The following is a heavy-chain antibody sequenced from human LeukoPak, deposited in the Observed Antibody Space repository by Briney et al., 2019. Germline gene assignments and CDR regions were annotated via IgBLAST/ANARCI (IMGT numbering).Heavy chain of an antibody. CDR2: IYYSGST. CDR3: ARHAPLYCGGDCYLDY. D-gene: IGHD2-21*02. CDR1: GGSISSYY. Sequence: SETLSLTCTVSGGSISSYYWSWIRQPPAKGLEWVGYIYYSGSTNYNPSLKSRVTISVDTSKNQFSLKLSSVTAADTAVYYCARHAPLYCGGDCYLDYWGQGTLVTVSS. J-gene: IGHJ4*02. V-gene: IGHV4-59*08.